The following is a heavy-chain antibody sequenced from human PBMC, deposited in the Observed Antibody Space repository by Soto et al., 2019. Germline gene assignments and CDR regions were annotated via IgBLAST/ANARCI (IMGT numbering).Heavy chain of an antibody. Sequence: SHTLSLTCAISGDSVSSNSAAWNWIRQSPSRGLEGLGRTYYRSKWYNDYAVSLKSRITINPDTSKNQFSLQLNSVTPEDTAVYYCARDWLIYCSSTSCYKRNYYYGMDVWGQGTTVTVSS. CDR2: TYYRSKWYN. CDR1: GDSVSSNSAA. V-gene: IGHV6-1*01. D-gene: IGHD2-2*02. J-gene: IGHJ6*02. CDR3: ARDWLIYCSSTSCYKRNYYYGMDV.